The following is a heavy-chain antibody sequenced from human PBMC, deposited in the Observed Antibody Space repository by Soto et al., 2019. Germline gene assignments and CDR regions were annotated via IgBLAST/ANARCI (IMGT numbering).Heavy chain of an antibody. J-gene: IGHJ4*02. CDR2: ISTYNGKT. V-gene: IGHV1-18*01. Sequence: QVQLVQSAAEVKKPGASVKVSCKTSGYTFSTYPISWVRQAPGQGLEWVGWISTYNGKTNYGQNFQGRVTITTDTSTSTAYWDLRNLRSDDTAVYYCARDRVEAALGTFDQWGQGTLVTVSS. D-gene: IGHD6-13*01. CDR1: GYTFSTYP. CDR3: ARDRVEAALGTFDQ.